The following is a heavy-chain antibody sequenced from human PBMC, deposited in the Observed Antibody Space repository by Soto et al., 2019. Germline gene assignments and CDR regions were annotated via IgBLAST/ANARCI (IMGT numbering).Heavy chain of an antibody. CDR3: ARDPYSGSYDIYYYYGMDV. D-gene: IGHD1-26*01. V-gene: IGHV6-1*01. Sequence: KQSQTLSLTCAISGDSVSSNSAAWNWIRQSPSRGLEWLGRTYYMSKWYNDYAVSVKSRITINPDTSKNQISLQLNSVTPEDTAVYYCARDPYSGSYDIYYYYGMDVWGQGTTVTVSS. J-gene: IGHJ6*02. CDR1: GDSVSSNSAA. CDR2: TYYMSKWYN.